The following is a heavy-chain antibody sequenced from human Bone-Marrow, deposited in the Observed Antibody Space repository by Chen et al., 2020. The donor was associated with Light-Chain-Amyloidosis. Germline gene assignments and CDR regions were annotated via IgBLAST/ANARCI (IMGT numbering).Heavy chain of an antibody. J-gene: IGHJ4*02. D-gene: IGHD5-12*01. Sequence: EVQLXXSGPEVKKPGESLKISCKGSGYTFPNYWIGWVRQMPGKGLEWMGVIYPDDSDARYSPSFEGQVTISADKSITTAXXXXXXXXASXTAMYYCARRRDGYNFDYWGQGTLVTVSS. V-gene: IGHV5-51*01. CDR3: ARRRDGYNFDY. CDR2: IYPDDSDA. CDR1: GYTFPNYW.